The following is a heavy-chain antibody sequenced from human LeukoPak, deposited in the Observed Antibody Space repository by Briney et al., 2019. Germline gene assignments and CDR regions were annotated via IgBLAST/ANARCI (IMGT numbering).Heavy chain of an antibody. CDR2: ISSSSSTI. V-gene: IGHV3-48*02. CDR1: GFTFSSSR. CDR3: ARERDSSSWYAFDI. D-gene: IGHD6-13*01. J-gene: IGHJ3*02. Sequence: PAGGSLRLSCAASGFTFSSSRMNWVRQAPGKGLEWVSYISSSSSTIYYADSVKGRFSVSRDNAKNSLYLQMNSLRDEDTAVYYCARERDSSSWYAFDIWGQGTMVTVSS.